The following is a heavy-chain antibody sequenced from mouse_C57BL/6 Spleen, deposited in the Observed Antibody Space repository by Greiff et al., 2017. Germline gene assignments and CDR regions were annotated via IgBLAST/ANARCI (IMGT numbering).Heavy chain of an antibody. CDR1: GYAFSSSW. Sequence: VQLQESGPELVKPGASVKISCKASGYAFSSSWMNWVKQRPGKGLEWIGRIYPGDGDTNYNGKFKGKATLTADKSSRTAYMQLSSLTSEDSAVYFCARNSNYYFDYWGQGTTLTVSA. CDR2: IYPGDGDT. D-gene: IGHD4-1*01. CDR3: ARNSNYYFDY. J-gene: IGHJ2*01. V-gene: IGHV1-82*01.